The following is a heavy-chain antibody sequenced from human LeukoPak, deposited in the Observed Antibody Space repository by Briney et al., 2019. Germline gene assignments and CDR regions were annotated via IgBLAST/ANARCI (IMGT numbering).Heavy chain of an antibody. Sequence: TSETLSLTCAVCGGSFSGYYWSWIRQPPGKGLEWIGEINHSGSTNYSPSLKSRVTISVDTSKNQFSLKLSSVTAADTAVYYCARGMLRGRKAGYCSGGSCYSFADYWGQGTLVTVSS. CDR1: GGSFSGYY. CDR2: INHSGST. V-gene: IGHV4-34*01. J-gene: IGHJ4*02. D-gene: IGHD2-15*01. CDR3: ARGMLRGRKAGYCSGGSCYSFADY.